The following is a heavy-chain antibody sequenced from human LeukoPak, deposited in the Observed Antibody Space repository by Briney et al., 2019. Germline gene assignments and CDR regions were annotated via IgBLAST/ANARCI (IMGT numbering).Heavy chain of an antibody. V-gene: IGHV1-46*01. CDR1: GYTFTIYY. CDR2: INPSGGNT. D-gene: IGHD6-19*01. Sequence: ASVKVSFTASGYTFTIYYMHWVRQAPGLGLEWVGKINPSGGNTAYAQKFQGRVTMTRDTSTSTVYMELTSLRSDDTAVYYCAKCRLSSSGSADYWGQGTLVTVSS. J-gene: IGHJ4*02. CDR3: AKCRLSSSGSADY.